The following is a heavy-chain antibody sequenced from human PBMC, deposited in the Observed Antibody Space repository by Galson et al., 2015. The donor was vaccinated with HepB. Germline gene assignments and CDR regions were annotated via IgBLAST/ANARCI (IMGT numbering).Heavy chain of an antibody. V-gene: IGHV5-51*03. CDR2: IYPGDSDA. Sequence: QSGAEVKKPGESLRISCKGSGYKLRDYWIGWVRQKAGRGLEWMGVIYPGDSDARYSPSFEGHVNTSADTSNNIAYLQWRSLKASDSAMYYCASGPGYGMGVWGHGTTVTVSS. CDR1: GYKLRDYW. CDR3: ASGPGYGMGV. J-gene: IGHJ6*02.